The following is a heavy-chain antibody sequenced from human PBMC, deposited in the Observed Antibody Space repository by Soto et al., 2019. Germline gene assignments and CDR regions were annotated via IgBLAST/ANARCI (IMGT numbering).Heavy chain of an antibody. J-gene: IGHJ4*02. CDR1: GFTFSSYA. CDR2: ISGSGGST. V-gene: IGHV3-23*01. Sequence: XGSLRLSCAASGFTFSSYAMSWVRQAPGKGLDWVSAISGSGGSTYYADSVKGRFTISRDNSKNTLYLQMNSLRAEDTAVYYCAKTPIVVVPAATGKYYFDYWGQGTLVTVSS. CDR3: AKTPIVVVPAATGKYYFDY. D-gene: IGHD2-2*01.